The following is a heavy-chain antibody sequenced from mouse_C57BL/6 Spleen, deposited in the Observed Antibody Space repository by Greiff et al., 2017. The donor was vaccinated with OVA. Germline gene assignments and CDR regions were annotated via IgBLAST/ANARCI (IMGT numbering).Heavy chain of an antibody. D-gene: IGHD1-1*02. CDR1: GYSFTDYN. CDR3: ARGGRGAMDY. CDR2: INPNYGTT. J-gene: IGHJ4*01. V-gene: IGHV1-39*01. Sequence: VQLKQSGPELVKPGASVKISCKASGYSFTDYNMNWVKQSDGKSLEWIGEINPNYGTTSYNQKFKGKATLTVDQSSSTAYMQLNSLTSEDSAVYYGARGGRGAMDYWGQGTSVTVSS.